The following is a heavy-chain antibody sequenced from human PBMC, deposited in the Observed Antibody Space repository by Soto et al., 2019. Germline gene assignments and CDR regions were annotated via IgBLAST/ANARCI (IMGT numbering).Heavy chain of an antibody. V-gene: IGHV1-8*01. CDR2: MNPNNGNT. CDR3: ARGVQWLVRGDYNWFDP. Sequence: QVQLVQSGAEVKKPGASVKVSCKASGYTFTSYDINGVRQATGQGLEWMGWMNPNNGNTGYAQKFQGRGTMTRDTSLSTANMELSSLRSEDTAVYYCARGVQWLVRGDYNWFDPWGQGTLVTVSS. D-gene: IGHD6-19*01. CDR1: GYTFTSYD. J-gene: IGHJ5*02.